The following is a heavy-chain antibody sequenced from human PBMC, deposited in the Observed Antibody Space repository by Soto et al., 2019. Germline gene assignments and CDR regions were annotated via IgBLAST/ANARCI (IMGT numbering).Heavy chain of an antibody. J-gene: IGHJ4*02. Sequence: GGSLRLSCAASGFTFSSYGMHWVRQAPGKGLEWVAVISYDGSNKYYADSVKGRFTISRDNSKNTLYLQMNSLRAEDTAVYYCANLDAKNYIWGSYLVPPGDYWGQGTLVTVSS. D-gene: IGHD3-16*02. V-gene: IGHV3-30*18. CDR3: ANLDAKNYIWGSYLVPPGDY. CDR2: ISYDGSNK. CDR1: GFTFSSYG.